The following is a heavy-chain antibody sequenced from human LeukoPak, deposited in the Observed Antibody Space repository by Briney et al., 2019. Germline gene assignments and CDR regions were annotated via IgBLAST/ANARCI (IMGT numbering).Heavy chain of an antibody. CDR3: ARLRDDFWSGSDSDY. Sequence: ASVKVSCKASDYTFTSYGISWVRQAPGQGLEWMGWISAYNGNTNYAQKLQGRVTMTTDTSTSTAYMELRSLRSDDTAVYYCARLRDDFWSGSDSDYCGQGTLVTVSS. CDR1: DYTFTSYG. J-gene: IGHJ4*02. D-gene: IGHD3-3*01. CDR2: ISAYNGNT. V-gene: IGHV1-18*01.